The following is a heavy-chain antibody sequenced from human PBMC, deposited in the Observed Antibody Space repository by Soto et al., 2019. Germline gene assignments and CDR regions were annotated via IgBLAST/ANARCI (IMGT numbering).Heavy chain of an antibody. J-gene: IGHJ4*02. D-gene: IGHD3-10*01. CDR3: ARDRRGAEDPCDY. V-gene: IGHV1-69*04. CDR2: IIPILGIA. CDR1: GGTFSSYT. Sequence: SVKVSCKASGGTFSSYTISWVRQAPGQGLEWMGRIIPILGIANYAQKFQGRVTITADKSTSTAYMELSSLRSEDTAVYYCARDRRGAEDPCDYWGQGTLVTVAS.